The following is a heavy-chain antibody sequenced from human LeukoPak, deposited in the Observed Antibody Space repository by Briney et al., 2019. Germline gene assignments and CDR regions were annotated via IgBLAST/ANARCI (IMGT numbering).Heavy chain of an antibody. CDR2: INPNSGGT. Sequence: EASVKVSCKASGYTFTGYYMHWVRQAPGQGLEWMGRINPNSGGTNYAQKFQGRVTMTRDTYISKAYMEVSRLRSDDTAVYYCARAGGAATLFDYWGQGTLVTVSS. J-gene: IGHJ4*02. D-gene: IGHD1-26*01. CDR1: GYTFTGYY. CDR3: ARAGGAATLFDY. V-gene: IGHV1-2*06.